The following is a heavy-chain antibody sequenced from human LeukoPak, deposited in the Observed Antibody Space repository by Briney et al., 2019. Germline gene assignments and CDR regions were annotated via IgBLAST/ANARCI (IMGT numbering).Heavy chain of an antibody. J-gene: IGHJ5*02. Sequence: LRLSCTASGFTFGDYAMSWFRQPPGKGLEWIGEINHSGSTNYNPSLKSRVTISVDTSKDQFSLKLSSVTAADTAVYYCARDLDCGGDCYYWFDPWGQGTLVTVSS. V-gene: IGHV4-34*01. CDR3: ARDLDCGGDCYYWFDP. D-gene: IGHD2-21*02. CDR2: INHSGST. CDR1: GFTFGDYA.